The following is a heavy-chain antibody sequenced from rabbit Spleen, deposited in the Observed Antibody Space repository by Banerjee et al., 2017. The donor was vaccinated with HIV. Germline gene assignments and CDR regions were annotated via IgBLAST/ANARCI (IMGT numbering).Heavy chain of an antibody. CDR1: GFSFSSSYY. V-gene: IGHV1S40*01. CDR2: IYAGSSGST. J-gene: IGHJ6*01. CDR3: ARDFYDDYGNYDL. D-gene: IGHD2-1*01. Sequence: QSLEESGGGLVQPEGSLTLTCTASGFSFSSSYYMCWVRQAPGKGLEWIACIYAGSSGSTYYASWAKGRFTISKISSTTVSLQMTSLTAADTATYFCARDFYDDYGNYDLWGPGTLVTVS.